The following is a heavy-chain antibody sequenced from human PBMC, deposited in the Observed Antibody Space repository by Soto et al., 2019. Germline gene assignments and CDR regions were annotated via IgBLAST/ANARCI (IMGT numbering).Heavy chain of an antibody. D-gene: IGHD2-2*03. CDR1: GFTFSSYD. V-gene: IGHV3-13*01. Sequence: PGGSLRLSCAASGFTFSSYDMHWVRQATGKGLEWVSAIGTAGDTYYPGSVKGRFTISRENAKNSLYLQMNSLRAEDTAVYYCARAYPRLDYYYYGMDVWGQGTTVTVSS. CDR3: ARAYPRLDYYYYGMDV. J-gene: IGHJ6*02. CDR2: IGTAGDT.